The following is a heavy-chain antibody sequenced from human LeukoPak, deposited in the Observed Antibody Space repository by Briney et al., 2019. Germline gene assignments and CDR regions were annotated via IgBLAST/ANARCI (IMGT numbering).Heavy chain of an antibody. CDR2: IYYSGST. D-gene: IGHD5-18*01. Sequence: PSETLSLTCTVSGGSISSYYWSWIRQPPGKGLEWIGYIYYSGSTDYKPSLKSRVTISVDTTKKQFSLKLSSVTAADTAVYYCARGAVVNGLDVWGQGTTVTVSS. CDR1: GGSISSYY. J-gene: IGHJ6*02. CDR3: ARGAVVNGLDV. V-gene: IGHV4-59*08.